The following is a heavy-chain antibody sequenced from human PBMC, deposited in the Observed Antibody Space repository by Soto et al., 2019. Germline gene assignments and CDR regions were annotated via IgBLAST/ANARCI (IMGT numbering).Heavy chain of an antibody. J-gene: IGHJ5*02. D-gene: IGHD3-3*01. CDR2: SSYSGST. CDR1: GDSVSRGTYY. CDR3: ARQKSGLEFYNYFDP. Sequence: QVQLQESGPGLVKPSETLSLTCSVSGDSVSRGTYYWRWIRQSPERGLEWIAYSSYSGSTSYNPSFKGRAAISVDTSKKQFSLRLRSLTAEDTAVYYCARQKSGLEFYNYFDPWGPGTLVTVSS. V-gene: IGHV4-61*01.